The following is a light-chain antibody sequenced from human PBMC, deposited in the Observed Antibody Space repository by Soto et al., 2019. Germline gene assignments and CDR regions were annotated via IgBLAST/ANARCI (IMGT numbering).Light chain of an antibody. J-gene: IGKJ4*01. V-gene: IGKV3-11*01. CDR3: QQRSNWPLT. Sequence: EIVLTQSPVTLSLSPGERATLSCRASQSVSSYVAWYQQKPGQPPRLLIYEASNRATGIPARFSGSGSGTDFTLTISSLEPEDSAVYYCQQRSNWPLTFGGGTKVDIK. CDR1: QSVSSY. CDR2: EAS.